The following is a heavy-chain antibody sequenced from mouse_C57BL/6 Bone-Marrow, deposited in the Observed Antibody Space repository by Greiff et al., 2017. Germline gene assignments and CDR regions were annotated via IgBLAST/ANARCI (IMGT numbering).Heavy chain of an antibody. CDR1: GYTFTSYW. D-gene: IGHD1-1*01. V-gene: IGHV1-5*01. J-gene: IGHJ2*01. CDR3: TRWGYYYGSSYVGVFFDF. Sequence: VQLQQSGTVLARPGASVKMSCKTSGYTFTSYWMHWVKQRPGQGLEWIGAIYPGNSDTSYNQKFKGKAKLTAVPSASTAYMELSSLTNEDSAVYYWTRWGYYYGSSYVGVFFDFWVQGTTLTVSS. CDR2: IYPGNSDT.